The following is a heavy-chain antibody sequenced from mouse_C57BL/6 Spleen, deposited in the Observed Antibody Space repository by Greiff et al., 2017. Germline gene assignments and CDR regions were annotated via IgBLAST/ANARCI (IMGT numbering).Heavy chain of an antibody. Sequence: EVQRVESGGGLVKPGGSLKLSCAASGFTFSSYTMSWVRQTPEKRLEWVATISGGGGNTYYPDSVKGRFTISRDNAKNTLDLQMSSLSSEDTALYYCARLYYGYYFDYWGQGTTLTVSA. V-gene: IGHV5-9*01. CDR1: GFTFSSYT. J-gene: IGHJ2*01. D-gene: IGHD1-1*01. CDR2: ISGGGGNT. CDR3: ARLYYGYYFDY.